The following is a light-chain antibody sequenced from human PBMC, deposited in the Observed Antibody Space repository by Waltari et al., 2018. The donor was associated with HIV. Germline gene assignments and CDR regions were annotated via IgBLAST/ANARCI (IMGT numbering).Light chain of an antibody. CDR3: QQSYSTRLT. CDR1: QSISSN. J-gene: IGKJ1*01. V-gene: IGKV1-39*01. CDR2: AAS. Sequence: DIQMTQSPSSLSASVGDRGTLTCRASQSISSNLKWYQQKPGRAPKLLIYAASSLQSAVPSRFSGSGSGTDFTLTISSLQPEDFATYYCQQSYSTRLTFGQGTKVEIK.